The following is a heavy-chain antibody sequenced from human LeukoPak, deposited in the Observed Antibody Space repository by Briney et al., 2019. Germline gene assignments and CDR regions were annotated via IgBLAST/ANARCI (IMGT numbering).Heavy chain of an antibody. J-gene: IGHJ3*02. CDR2: INSDGRSR. V-gene: IGHV3-74*01. CDR1: KFTFSNYW. CDR3: ARGKFDYDSSGYFFSEVSAFDI. D-gene: IGHD3-22*01. Sequence: GGSLRLSCAASKFTFSNYWRHWVRQAPGKGLVWVSRINSDGRSRSYADSVKGRFTISRDNAKNTLYLQMNSLRVEDTAVYHCARGKFDYDSSGYFFSEVSAFDIWGQGTMITVSS.